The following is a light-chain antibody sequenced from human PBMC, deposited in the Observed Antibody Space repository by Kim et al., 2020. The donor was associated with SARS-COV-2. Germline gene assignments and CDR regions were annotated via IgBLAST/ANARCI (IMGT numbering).Light chain of an antibody. CDR3: RTRDSSLSIGGI. V-gene: IGLV1-51*01. J-gene: IGLJ2*01. CDR1: SSNIGNNH. Sequence: QSVLTQPPSVPAAPGQKVTISCSGSSSNIGNNHVSWYQHVPGTAPKLIIYDTDKRPSGIPDRFSGSKSGASATLDITGLQAGDEADYYCRTRDSSLSIGGIFGGGTQLTVL. CDR2: DTD.